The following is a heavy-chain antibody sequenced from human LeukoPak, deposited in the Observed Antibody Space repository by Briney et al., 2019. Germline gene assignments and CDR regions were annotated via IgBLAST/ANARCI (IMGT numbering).Heavy chain of an antibody. CDR3: ARNLGYTFDY. J-gene: IGHJ4*02. Sequence: PSETLSLTCAVYGGSFSGYYWSWIRQPPGKGLEWIGETNHSGSTNYNPSLKSRVTISVDTSKNQFSLKLSSVTAADTAVYYCARNLGYTFDYWGQGTLVTVSS. D-gene: IGHD6-13*01. V-gene: IGHV4-34*01. CDR2: TNHSGST. CDR1: GGSFSGYY.